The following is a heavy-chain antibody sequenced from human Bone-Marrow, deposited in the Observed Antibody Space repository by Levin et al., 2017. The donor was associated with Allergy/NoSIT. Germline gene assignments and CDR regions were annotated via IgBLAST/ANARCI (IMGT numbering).Heavy chain of an antibody. V-gene: IGHV4-39*07. Sequence: GSLRLSCTVSGGSISRSPYYWVWIRQPPGKGLEWIGSIYYIGTTYYNPSLKTRVTISVDTSKNQFSLKLTSVTAADTAVYYYAREGTPQSWDYWGQGSLVRVSS. CDR2: IYYIGTT. J-gene: IGHJ4*02. D-gene: IGHD1-14*01. CDR3: AREGTPQSWDY. CDR1: GGSISRSPYY.